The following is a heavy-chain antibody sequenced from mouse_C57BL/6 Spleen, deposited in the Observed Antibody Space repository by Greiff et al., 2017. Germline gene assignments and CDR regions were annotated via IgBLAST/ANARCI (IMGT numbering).Heavy chain of an antibody. J-gene: IGHJ1*03. CDR1: GFNIKGDY. CDR2: IDPENGDT. D-gene: IGHD1-1*01. V-gene: IGHV14-4*01. Sequence: EVQLQQSGAELVRPGASVKLSCTASGFNIKGDYMHWVKQRPEQGLEWIGWIDPENGDTEYASKFQGKATITADKSSNTAYLQLSSLTSEDTAVYYCTTIPYYYGSRYFDVWGTGTTVTVSS. CDR3: TTIPYYYGSRYFDV.